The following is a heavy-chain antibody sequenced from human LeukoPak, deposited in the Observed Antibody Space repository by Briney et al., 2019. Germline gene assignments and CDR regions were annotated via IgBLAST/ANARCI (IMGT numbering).Heavy chain of an antibody. CDR3: ASECGSGRRCFDY. Sequence: GGSLRLSCAASGFTFSSYGMHWVRQAPGKGLEWVAFIRYDGSNKYYADSVKGRFTISRDNSKNTLYLQMNSLRAEDTAVYYCASECGSGRRCFDYWGQGTLVTVSS. CDR1: GFTFSSYG. D-gene: IGHD3-10*01. CDR2: IRYDGSNK. V-gene: IGHV3-30*02. J-gene: IGHJ4*02.